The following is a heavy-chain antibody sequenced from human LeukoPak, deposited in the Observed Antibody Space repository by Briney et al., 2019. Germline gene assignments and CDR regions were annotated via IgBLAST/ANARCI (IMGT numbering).Heavy chain of an antibody. CDR2: IIPIFGTA. V-gene: IGHV1-69*06. J-gene: IGHJ5*02. CDR1: GYTFTSYA. Sequence: SVKVSCKASGYTFTSYAMHWVRQAPGQRLEWMGGIIPIFGTANYAQKFQGRVTITADKSTSTAYMKLSSLRSEDTAVYYCARGDLNNWFDPWGQGTLVTVSS. CDR3: ARGDLNNWFDP.